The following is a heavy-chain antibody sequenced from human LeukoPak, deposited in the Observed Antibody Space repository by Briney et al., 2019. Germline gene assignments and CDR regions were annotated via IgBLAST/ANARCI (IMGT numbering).Heavy chain of an antibody. CDR3: ARDKEVVIAARRNWFDP. Sequence: ASVKVSCKASDNTVNSYGINWVRQAPGQGLEWMGWINPNSGGTNYAQKFQGRVTMTRDTSISTAYMELSRLRSDDTAVYYRARDKEVVIAARRNWFDPWGQGTLVTVSS. V-gene: IGHV1-2*02. CDR1: DNTVNSYG. CDR2: INPNSGGT. J-gene: IGHJ5*02. D-gene: IGHD6-6*01.